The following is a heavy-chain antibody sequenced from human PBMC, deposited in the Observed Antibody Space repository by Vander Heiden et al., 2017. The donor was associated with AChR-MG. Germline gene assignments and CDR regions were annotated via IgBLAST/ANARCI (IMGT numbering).Heavy chain of an antibody. CDR1: GLPFSSYD. V-gene: IGHV3-13*01. CDR2: IGTAGDT. D-gene: IGHD3-10*01. Sequence: EVQLVESGGGLVQPGGSLRLSCAASGLPFSSYDMHWVRQATGKGLEWVAAIGTAGDTYYPGSVKGRFTISRENAKNSLYLQMNSLRAGDTAVYYCARGYMVRGVRAFDIWGQGTMVTVSS. CDR3: ARGYMVRGVRAFDI. J-gene: IGHJ3*02.